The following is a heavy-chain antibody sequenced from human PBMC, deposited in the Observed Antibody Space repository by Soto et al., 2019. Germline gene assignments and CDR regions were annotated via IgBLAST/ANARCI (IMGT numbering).Heavy chain of an antibody. Sequence: TLSLTCTVSGGSISSYYWSWVRQPPGKGLEWIGYVYYSGNTYYNPSLKSRVSISVDTPKNQFSLKLSSVTAADTAVYYCAREGGGYYSADYWGQGTLVTVSS. D-gene: IGHD1-26*01. CDR3: AREGGGYYSADY. CDR1: GGSISSYY. J-gene: IGHJ4*02. V-gene: IGHV4-59*01. CDR2: VYYSGNT.